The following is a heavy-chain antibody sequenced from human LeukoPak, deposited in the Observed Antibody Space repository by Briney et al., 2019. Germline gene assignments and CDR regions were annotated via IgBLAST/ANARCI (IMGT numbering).Heavy chain of an antibody. Sequence: SETLSLTCTVSGGSISSYYWSWIRQPPGKGLERIGYIYYSGSTNYNPSLKSRVTISVDTSKNQFSLKLSSVTAADTAVYYCARADTAMVQGAFDIWGQGTMVTVSS. CDR3: ARADTAMVQGAFDI. D-gene: IGHD5-18*01. J-gene: IGHJ3*02. CDR2: IYYSGST. CDR1: GGSISSYY. V-gene: IGHV4-59*08.